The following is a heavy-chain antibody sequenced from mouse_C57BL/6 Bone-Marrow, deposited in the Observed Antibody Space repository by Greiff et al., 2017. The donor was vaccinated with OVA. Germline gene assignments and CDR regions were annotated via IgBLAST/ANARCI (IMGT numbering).Heavy chain of an antibody. J-gene: IGHJ2*01. CDR2: IDPSDSYT. CDR1: GYTFTSYW. Sequence: VKLQQPGAELVMPGASVKLSCKASGYTFTSYWMHWVKQRPGQGLEWIGEIDPSDSYTNYNQKFKGKSTLTVDKSSSTDYMQLSSLTYEYSAVYDYERESELYYAPYYFDCWGQGTTLTVSS. V-gene: IGHV1-69*01. D-gene: IGHD2-1*01. CDR3: ERESELYYAPYYFDC.